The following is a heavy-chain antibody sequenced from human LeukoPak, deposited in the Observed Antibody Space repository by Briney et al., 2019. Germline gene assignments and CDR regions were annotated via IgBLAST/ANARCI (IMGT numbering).Heavy chain of an antibody. CDR2: IYYSGST. CDR1: GGSFSGYY. J-gene: IGHJ4*02. D-gene: IGHD1-26*01. CDR3: ARVRWELLPSYYFDY. Sequence: PSETLSLTCAVYGGSFSGYYWSWIRQPPGKGLEWIGYIYYSGSTNYDPSLKSRVTISVDTSKNQFSLKLSSVTAADTAVYYCARVRWELLPSYYFDYWGQGTLVTVSS. V-gene: IGHV4-59*01.